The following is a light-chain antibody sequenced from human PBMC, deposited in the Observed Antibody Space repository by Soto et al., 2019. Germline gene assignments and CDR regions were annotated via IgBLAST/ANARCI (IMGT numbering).Light chain of an antibody. CDR1: QGISKW. CDR2: AAS. CDR3: QQYNSYAMWS. J-gene: IGKJ1*01. Sequence: DIQMTQSPSTLSASVGDRVTITCRASQGISKWLAWYQQKPGKAPKLLIYAASSLENGVPSRFSGSGSGTEFTLTISSLQPDDFATYFCQQYNSYAMWSFGQGTKVDLK. V-gene: IGKV1-5*01.